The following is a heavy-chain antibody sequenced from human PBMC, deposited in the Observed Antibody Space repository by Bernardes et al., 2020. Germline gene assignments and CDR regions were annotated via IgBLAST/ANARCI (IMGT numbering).Heavy chain of an antibody. CDR1: GGSVSSGSYY. V-gene: IGHV4-61*01. CDR2: IYYSGST. D-gene: IGHD3-10*01. J-gene: IGHJ5*02. CDR3: ARIMVRGVIIGFDP. Sequence: SETLSLTCTVSGGSVSSGSYYWSWNRQPPGKGLVWIGYIYYSGSTNYNPSLKSRVTISVDTSKNQFSLKVSSVTAADTAVYYCARIMVRGVIIGFDPWGQGTLVTVSS.